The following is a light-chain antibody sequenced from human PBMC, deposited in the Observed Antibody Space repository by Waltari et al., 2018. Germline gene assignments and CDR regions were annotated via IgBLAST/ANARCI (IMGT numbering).Light chain of an antibody. CDR3: QQYDNLPRT. CDR1: EDITKS. V-gene: IGKV1-33*01. J-gene: IGKJ2*01. Sequence: DIQMTQSPSSLSASVGDRVTIPCQASEDITKSLNWYQQKPGKAPKLLIYDASNLETGVPSRFSGGGSGTHFTLTISSLQPEDVATYYCQQYDNLPRTFGQGTKLEIK. CDR2: DAS.